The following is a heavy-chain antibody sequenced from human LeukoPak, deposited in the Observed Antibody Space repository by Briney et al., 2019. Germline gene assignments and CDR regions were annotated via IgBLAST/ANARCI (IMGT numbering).Heavy chain of an antibody. V-gene: IGHV3-7*01. Sequence: GGSLRLSCAASGFTFSNFWMTWIRQTPGKGLEWVANIKQDGSGKNHVDSVKGRFTISRDNANNSVFLEMNSLRDEDTAVYYCARDHPWGYYDSWGQGTLVTVSA. CDR2: IKQDGSGK. J-gene: IGHJ4*02. CDR1: GFTFSNFW. D-gene: IGHD7-27*01. CDR3: ARDHPWGYYDS.